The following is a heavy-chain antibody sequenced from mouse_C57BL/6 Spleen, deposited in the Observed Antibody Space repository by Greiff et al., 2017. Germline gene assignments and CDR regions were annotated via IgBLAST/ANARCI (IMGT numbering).Heavy chain of an antibody. CDR1: GYTFTDYY. Sequence: VQLQQSGPVLVKPGASVKMSCKASGYTFTDYYMNWVKQSHGKSLEWIGVINPYNGGTSYNQKFKGKATLTVDKSSTTAYLALNSLTSEASAVYYCARSLSDYQFAYWGQGTLVTVSA. D-gene: IGHD5-5*01. CDR2: INPYNGGT. V-gene: IGHV1-19*01. CDR3: ARSLSDYQFAY. J-gene: IGHJ3*01.